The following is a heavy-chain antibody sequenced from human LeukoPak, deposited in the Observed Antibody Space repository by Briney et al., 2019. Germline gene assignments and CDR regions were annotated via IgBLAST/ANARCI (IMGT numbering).Heavy chain of an antibody. CDR3: ARERDGSFCDY. CDR2: INQDGSEK. D-gene: IGHD5-24*01. V-gene: IGHV3-7*01. Sequence: PGGALRLSCAVSGLIFISYWMSWVRPAPGKGLEWVATINQDGSEKYFVDSVKGRFTISRDNAKNSLHLQMNTLRAEDTSVYYWARERDGSFCDYGGQGTLVTLSS. J-gene: IGHJ4*02. CDR1: GLIFISYW.